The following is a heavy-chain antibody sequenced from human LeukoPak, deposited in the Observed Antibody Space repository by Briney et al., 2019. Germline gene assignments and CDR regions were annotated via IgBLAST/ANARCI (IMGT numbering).Heavy chain of an antibody. CDR2: IYYSGST. Sequence: SETLSLTCTVSGGSISSYYWSWIRQPPGKGLEWIGYIYYSGSTNYNPSLKSRVTISGDTSKNQFSLKLSSVTAADTAVYYCASGGTYYDSSGYYFDYWGQGTLVTVSS. D-gene: IGHD3-22*01. J-gene: IGHJ4*02. CDR3: ASGGTYYDSSGYYFDY. CDR1: GGSISSYY. V-gene: IGHV4-59*01.